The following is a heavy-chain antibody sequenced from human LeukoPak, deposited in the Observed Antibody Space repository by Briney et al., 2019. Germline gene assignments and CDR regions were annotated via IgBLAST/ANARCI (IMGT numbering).Heavy chain of an antibody. D-gene: IGHD2-2*01. CDR2: IIPILGIA. J-gene: IGHJ6*02. Sequence: GASVKVSCKASGGSFSSYTISWVRQAPGQGLEWMGTIIPILGIANYAQKFQGRVTITADKSTSTAYMELSSLRSEDTAVYYCARDMGYCSSTSCYRIDYYYYGMDVWGQGTTVTVSS. CDR1: GGSFSSYT. V-gene: IGHV1-69*04. CDR3: ARDMGYCSSTSCYRIDYYYYGMDV.